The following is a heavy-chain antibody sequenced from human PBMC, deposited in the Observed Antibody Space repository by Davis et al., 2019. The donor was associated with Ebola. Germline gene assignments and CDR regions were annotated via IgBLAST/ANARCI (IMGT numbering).Heavy chain of an antibody. Sequence: MPSETLSLTCAVYGGSFSGYYWSWIRQPPGKGLEWIGYIYYSGSTNYNPSLKSRVTISVDTSKNLFSLELSSVIAADTAVYYCARRGGDAFDIWGQGTTVTVSS. CDR2: IYYSGST. J-gene: IGHJ3*02. V-gene: IGHV4-59*08. CDR3: ARRGGDAFDI. CDR1: GGSFSGYY. D-gene: IGHD1-26*01.